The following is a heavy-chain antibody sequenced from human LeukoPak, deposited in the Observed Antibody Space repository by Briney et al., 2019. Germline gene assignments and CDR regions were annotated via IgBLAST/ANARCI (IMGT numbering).Heavy chain of an antibody. J-gene: IGHJ4*02. CDR1: GYVFTNYA. Sequence: ASVKVSCKASGYVFTNYAMHWVRQAPGRRLEWMGRINTDNGNTKYSQKFQGRVTITRDTSASTSYMELSSLRSEDTAVYYCASQFSTYYELNYWGQGTLVTVSS. V-gene: IGHV1-3*04. CDR2: INTDNGNT. CDR3: ASQFSTYYELNY. D-gene: IGHD1-26*01.